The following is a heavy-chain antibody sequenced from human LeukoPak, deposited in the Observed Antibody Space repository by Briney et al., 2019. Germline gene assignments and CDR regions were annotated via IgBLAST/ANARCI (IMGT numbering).Heavy chain of an antibody. Sequence: RRSLRLSCAASGFTFSSYGMHWVRQAPGKGLERVAVISYDGSNKYYADSVKGRFTISRDNSKNTLYLQMNSLRAEDTAVYYCAKDLINYYYGMDVWGQGTTVTVSS. CDR1: GFTFSSYG. CDR3: AKDLINYYYGMDV. CDR2: ISYDGSNK. J-gene: IGHJ6*02. V-gene: IGHV3-30*18.